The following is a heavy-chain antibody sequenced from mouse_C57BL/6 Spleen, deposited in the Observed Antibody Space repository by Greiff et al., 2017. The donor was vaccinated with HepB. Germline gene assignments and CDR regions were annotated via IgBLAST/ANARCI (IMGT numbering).Heavy chain of an antibody. V-gene: IGHV1-7*01. Sequence: VQLVESGAELAKPGASVKLSCKASGYTFTSYWMHWVKQRPGQGLEWIGYINPSSGYTKYNQKFKDKATLTADKSSSTAYMQLRSLTYEDSAVYYCARPYDYDEEGFAYWGQGTLVTVSA. CDR1: GYTFTSYW. CDR3: ARPYDYDEEGFAY. D-gene: IGHD2-4*01. CDR2: INPSSGYT. J-gene: IGHJ3*01.